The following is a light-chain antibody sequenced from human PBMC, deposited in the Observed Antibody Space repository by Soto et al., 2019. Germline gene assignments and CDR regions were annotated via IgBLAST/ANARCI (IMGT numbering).Light chain of an antibody. CDR1: QSVDND. CDR2: DAS. V-gene: IGKV3D-15*01. J-gene: IGKJ4*01. CDR3: QLYNNWPLP. Sequence: EIVMTQSPATLSVSPGDRATLSCRASQSVDNDLAWYQQKPGPPPRLLIYDASTRAPGIPARFSGSQSGTDFTPTISSLLSEDGADYPCQLYNNWPLPFGGGTKVEIK.